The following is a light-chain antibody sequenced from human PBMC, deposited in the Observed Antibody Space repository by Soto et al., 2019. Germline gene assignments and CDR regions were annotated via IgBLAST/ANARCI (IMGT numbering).Light chain of an antibody. J-gene: IGKJ1*01. V-gene: IGKV3-20*01. CDR1: QSVSSNY. Sequence: EIVLTQSPGTLSLSPGERATLSCRASQSVSSNYLAWYQQKPGQAPRLLIYGESSRATGIPDRFSGSGSGTDFTLTISRLEPEDVAVYYCQQYVRSPVTFGQGTKVKIK. CDR2: GES. CDR3: QQYVRSPVT.